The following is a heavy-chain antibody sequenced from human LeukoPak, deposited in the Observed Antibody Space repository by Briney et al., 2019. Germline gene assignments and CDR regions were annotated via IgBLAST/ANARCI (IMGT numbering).Heavy chain of an antibody. Sequence: SVKVSCKASGGTFSSYAISWVRQAPGQGLEWMGGIIPIFGTANYAQKFQGRVTITADESTSTAYMELSSLRSEDTAVYYCVRTSFDCSSTSCYEAWFDPWGQGTLVTVSS. CDR1: GGTFSSYA. J-gene: IGHJ5*02. V-gene: IGHV1-69*13. CDR3: VRTSFDCSSTSCYEAWFDP. CDR2: IIPIFGTA. D-gene: IGHD2-2*01.